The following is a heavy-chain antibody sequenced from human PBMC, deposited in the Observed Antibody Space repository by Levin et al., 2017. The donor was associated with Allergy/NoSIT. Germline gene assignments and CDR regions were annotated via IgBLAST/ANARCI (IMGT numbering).Heavy chain of an antibody. D-gene: IGHD4-17*01. CDR1: GGSISSYY. Sequence: PSETLSLTCTVSGGSISSYYWSWIRQPPGKGLEWIGYIYYSGSTNYNPSLKSRVTISVDTSKNQFSLKLSSVTAADTAVYYCARDTGHAFDIWGQGTMVTVSS. CDR2: IYYSGST. V-gene: IGHV4-59*01. J-gene: IGHJ3*02. CDR3: ARDTGHAFDI.